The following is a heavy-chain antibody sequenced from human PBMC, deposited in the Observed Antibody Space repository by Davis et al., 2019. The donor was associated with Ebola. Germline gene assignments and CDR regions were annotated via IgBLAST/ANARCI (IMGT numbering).Heavy chain of an antibody. V-gene: IGHV3-7*01. CDR2: IKQDGSEK. J-gene: IGHJ6*02. D-gene: IGHD5-18*01. CDR1: GFTFSSYW. Sequence: GGSLRLSCAASGFTFSSYWMSWVRQAPGKGLEWVANIKQDGSEKYYVDSVKGRFTVSRDNAKNSLYLQMNSLRAEDTAIYYCARDLIQLYSGMDVWGQGTTVTDSS. CDR3: ARDLIQLYSGMDV.